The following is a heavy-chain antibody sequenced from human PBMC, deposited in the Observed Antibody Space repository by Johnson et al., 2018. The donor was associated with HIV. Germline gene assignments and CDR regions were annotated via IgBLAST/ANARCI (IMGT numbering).Heavy chain of an antibody. J-gene: IGHJ3*02. D-gene: IGHD3-10*01. CDR3: ARRGLANAFDI. Sequence: VQLVESGGGVVQPGRSLRLSCAASGFTFSIYSMHWVCQAPEKGLEWVADIKCDGSNKSYADSVKGRFSISRDNAKSSVYLQMNSLRAEDTAVYYCARRGLANAFDIWGQGTMVTVSS. CDR2: IKCDGSNK. CDR1: GFTFSIYS. V-gene: IGHV3-30*04.